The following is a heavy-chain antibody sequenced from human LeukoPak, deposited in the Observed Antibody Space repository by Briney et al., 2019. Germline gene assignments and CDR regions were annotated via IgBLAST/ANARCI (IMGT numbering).Heavy chain of an antibody. J-gene: IGHJ4*02. Sequence: GGSLRLSCAASGFTFSSYAMSWVRQAPGKGLEWVSAIGAGGRTYYTDSLEGRSTISRDNSKNALYLQMNSLRAEDTAVYYCAKDPHAYSSGWYLWVDWGQGTRVTVSS. CDR2: IGAGGRT. V-gene: IGHV3-23*01. CDR3: AKDPHAYSSGWYLWVD. CDR1: GFTFSSYA. D-gene: IGHD6-19*01.